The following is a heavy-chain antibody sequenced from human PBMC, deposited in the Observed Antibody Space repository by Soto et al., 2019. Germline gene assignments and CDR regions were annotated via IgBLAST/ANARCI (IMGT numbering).Heavy chain of an antibody. CDR3: ARDVLMVYAIPDPYYYYYGMDV. CDR1: GYTFTSYY. J-gene: IGHJ6*02. D-gene: IGHD2-8*01. Sequence: QVQLVQSGAEVKKPGASVKVSCKASGYTFTSYYMHWVRQAPGQGLEWMGIINPSGGSTSYAQKFQGRVTMTRDTYTSTVYMELSSLRSEDTAVYYCARDVLMVYAIPDPYYYYYGMDVWGQGTTVTVSS. CDR2: INPSGGST. V-gene: IGHV1-46*01.